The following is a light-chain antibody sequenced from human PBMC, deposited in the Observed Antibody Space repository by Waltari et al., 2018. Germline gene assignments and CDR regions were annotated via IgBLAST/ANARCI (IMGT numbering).Light chain of an antibody. V-gene: IGLV3-25*03. CDR3: QSADMSATYWV. Sequence: SYELTQPPSVSVSPGQSANITCSGDALPKQYTSWYQQKPGPAPVLIIYRDIKRASGIPGRISGSSSGTTATLTIGGVQTEDEADDFCQSADMSATYWVFGGGTKMTVL. CDR1: ALPKQY. J-gene: IGLJ3*02. CDR2: RDI.